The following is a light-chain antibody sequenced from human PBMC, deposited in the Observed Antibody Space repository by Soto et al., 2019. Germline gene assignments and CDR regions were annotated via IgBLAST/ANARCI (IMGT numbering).Light chain of an antibody. CDR1: QSVNNY. V-gene: IGKV3-11*01. CDR2: DVF. CDR3: QRRSSSPLLT. J-gene: IGKJ4*01. Sequence: EIVLTQSPATLSLSPGERATLSCRASQSVNNYSAWYQQKPGQAPRLVIYDVFNRATGTPARFSGSVSGTAVSLSIATLEPENFGGYYFQRRSSSPLLTLGGGNRVEI.